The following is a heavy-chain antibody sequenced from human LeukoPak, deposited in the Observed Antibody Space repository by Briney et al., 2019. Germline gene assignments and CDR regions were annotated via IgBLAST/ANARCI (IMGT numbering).Heavy chain of an antibody. Sequence: GASVKVSCKASGDTFTGYYMHWVRQAPGQGLEWMGWINPNSGGTNYAQKFQGRVTMTRDTSISTAYMELSRLRSDDTAVYYCARAKTYDFWSGYYFDYWGQGTLVTVSS. CDR3: ARAKTYDFWSGYYFDY. D-gene: IGHD3-3*01. V-gene: IGHV1-2*02. CDR2: INPNSGGT. J-gene: IGHJ4*02. CDR1: GDTFTGYY.